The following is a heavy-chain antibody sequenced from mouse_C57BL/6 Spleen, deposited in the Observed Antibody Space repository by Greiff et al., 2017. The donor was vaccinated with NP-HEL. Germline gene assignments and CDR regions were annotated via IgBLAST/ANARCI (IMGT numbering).Heavy chain of an antibody. Sequence: EVQLQQSGPELVKPGASVKIPCKASGYTFTDYNMDWVKQSNGKSLEWIGDINPNNGGTIYNQKFKGKATLTVDKSSSTAYMELRSLTSEDTAVYYCAREGSGWFAYWGQGTLVTVSA. V-gene: IGHV1-18*01. CDR2: INPNNGGT. CDR1: GYTFTDYN. D-gene: IGHD3-1*01. J-gene: IGHJ3*01. CDR3: AREGSGWFAY.